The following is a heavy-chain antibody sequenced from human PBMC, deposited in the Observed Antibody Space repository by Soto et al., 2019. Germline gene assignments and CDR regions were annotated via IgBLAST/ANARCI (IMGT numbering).Heavy chain of an antibody. Sequence: SETLSLTCTFSGGSISSGGYFWSWIRQHPGKGLGGVGYIYYSGSTYYNPSLKSRVTISVDTSKNQFSLKLSSVTAADTAVYYCARDRRYYDSSGYYYNYYYGMDVWGQGTTVTVSS. J-gene: IGHJ6*02. V-gene: IGHV4-31*03. CDR3: ARDRRYYDSSGYYYNYYYGMDV. D-gene: IGHD3-22*01. CDR2: IYYSGST. CDR1: GGSISSGGYF.